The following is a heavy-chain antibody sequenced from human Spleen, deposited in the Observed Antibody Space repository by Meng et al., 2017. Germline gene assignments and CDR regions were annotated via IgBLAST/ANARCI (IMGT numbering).Heavy chain of an antibody. J-gene: IGHJ4*01. CDR3: SGHVDY. V-gene: IGHV3-15*01. CDR2: MKSNVDGGTV. Sequence: EVQLVESGRRLLRAGGSLSFSCAASGFTFSNAWMTWVRQAPGKGLEWIGRMKSNVDGGTVDYAAAVKGRFFISRDDSENTFYLQMNSLKTEDTAVYYCSGHVDYWGHGTLVTVSS. CDR1: GFTFSNAW.